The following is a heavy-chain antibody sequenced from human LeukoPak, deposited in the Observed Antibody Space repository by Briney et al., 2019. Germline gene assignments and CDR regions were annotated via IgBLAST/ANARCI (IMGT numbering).Heavy chain of an antibody. D-gene: IGHD3-10*01. V-gene: IGHV1-8*01. CDR1: GYSFTTFD. Sequence: ASGKVCYKAAGYSFTTFDVKWVRQATGQGPEWMGWMRTYSGASGYAQRFQCRVTMPRDSSTRTPYMKLSTLRSEDTAVYYCGTRSPYCHGSGSKYRSWFDSWGQGTLVIVSS. CDR2: MRTYSGAS. CDR3: GTRSPYCHGSGSKYRSWFDS. J-gene: IGHJ5*01.